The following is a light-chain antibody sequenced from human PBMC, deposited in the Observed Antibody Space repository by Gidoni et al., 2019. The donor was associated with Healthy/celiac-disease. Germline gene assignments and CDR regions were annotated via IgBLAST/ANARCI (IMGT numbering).Light chain of an antibody. CDR2: LGS. Sequence: DIVMTQSTLSLPVTAGEPASISCRSSQSLLHSNGYNYLDWYLQKPGQSPQLLIYLGSNRASGVPDRFSGSGSGTDFTLKISRVEAEDVAVYYCMQALQTPFTFGPGTKVEIK. CDR1: QSLLHSNGYNY. V-gene: IGKV2-28*01. CDR3: MQALQTPFT. J-gene: IGKJ3*01.